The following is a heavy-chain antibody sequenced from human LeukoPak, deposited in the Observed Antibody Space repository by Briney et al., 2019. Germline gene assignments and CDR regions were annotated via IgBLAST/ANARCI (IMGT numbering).Heavy chain of an antibody. CDR1: GGSISSYY. CDR2: IYTSGST. Sequence: SDTLSLTCTVSGGSISSYYWSWIRQPAGKVLEWIGRIYTSGSTNYNPSLKSRVTISVDKSKNQFSLKLSSVIAADTAVYYCARDTTYYYGSGSYLNWFDPWGQGTLVTVSS. J-gene: IGHJ5*02. V-gene: IGHV4-4*07. CDR3: ARDTTYYYGSGSYLNWFDP. D-gene: IGHD3-10*01.